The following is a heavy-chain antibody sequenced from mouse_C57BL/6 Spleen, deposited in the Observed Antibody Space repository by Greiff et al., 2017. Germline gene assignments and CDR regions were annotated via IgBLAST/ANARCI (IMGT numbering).Heavy chain of an antibody. CDR3: ARRTTVVAGDY. D-gene: IGHD1-1*01. J-gene: IGHJ2*01. CDR2: INPSSGYT. Sequence: VQVVESGAELARPGASVKMSCKASGYTFTSYTMHWVKQRPGQGLEWIGYINPSSGYTKYNQKFKDKATLTADKSSSTAYMQLSSLTSEDSAVYYCARRTTVVAGDYWGQGTTLTVSS. CDR1: GYTFTSYT. V-gene: IGHV1-4*01.